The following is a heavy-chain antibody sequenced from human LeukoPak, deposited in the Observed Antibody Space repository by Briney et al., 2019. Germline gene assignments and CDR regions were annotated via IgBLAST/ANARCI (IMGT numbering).Heavy chain of an antibody. J-gene: IGHJ4*02. CDR2: ISYDGTYK. CDR1: GFTFSSYG. Sequence: GRSLRLSCAASGFTFSSYGMHWVRQAPGKGLEWVAVISYDGTYKYYADSVKGRFTISRDNSKNTLYLQMNSLRAEDTAVYYCARGYSGYDSSDYFDYWGQGTLVTVSS. V-gene: IGHV3-30*03. D-gene: IGHD5-12*01. CDR3: ARGYSGYDSSDYFDY.